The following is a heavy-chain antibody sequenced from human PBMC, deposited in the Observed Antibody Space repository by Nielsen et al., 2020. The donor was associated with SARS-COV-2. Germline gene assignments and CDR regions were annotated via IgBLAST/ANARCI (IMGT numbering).Heavy chain of an antibody. CDR2: IYYSGST. D-gene: IGHD3-10*01. J-gene: IGHJ5*02. V-gene: IGHV4-31*02. Sequence: WIRQPPGKGLEWIGYIYYSGSTYYNPSLKSRVTISVDTSKNQFSLKLSSVTAADTAVYYCARDSSMVRGVIEYNWFDPWGQGTLVTVSS. CDR3: ARDSSMVRGVIEYNWFDP.